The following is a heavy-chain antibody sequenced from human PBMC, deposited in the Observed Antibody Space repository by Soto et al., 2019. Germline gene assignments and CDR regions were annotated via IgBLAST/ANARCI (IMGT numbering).Heavy chain of an antibody. V-gene: IGHV4-59*01. D-gene: IGHD3-22*01. CDR3: ARTLRPVKWLFGWFDP. CDR1: GGSISSYF. J-gene: IGHJ5*02. CDR2: LYYSGST. Sequence: QVQLQESGPGLVKPSETLSLTCTVSGGSISSYFWSWIRQPPGKGLKGIGFLYYSGSTNYNPSLKRRVTMSVETSKNQFSLKRTSVTAADTAVYYCARTLRPVKWLFGWFDPWGQGTLVTVSS.